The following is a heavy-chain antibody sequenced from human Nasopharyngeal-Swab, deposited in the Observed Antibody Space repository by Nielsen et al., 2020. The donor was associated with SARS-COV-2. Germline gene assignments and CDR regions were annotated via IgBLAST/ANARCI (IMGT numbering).Heavy chain of an antibody. J-gene: IGHJ5*02. D-gene: IGHD3-3*01. CDR1: GFTFRSYA. Sequence: GGSLRLSCAASGFTFRSYAISWVRQAPGKGLEWVSVISASDYTTYYADSVKGRFTISRDNSKNTLYLQMNSLRAEDTAVYYCARDELDFWSGYNWFDPWGQGTLVTVSS. V-gene: IGHV3-23*01. CDR2: ISASDYTT. CDR3: ARDELDFWSGYNWFDP.